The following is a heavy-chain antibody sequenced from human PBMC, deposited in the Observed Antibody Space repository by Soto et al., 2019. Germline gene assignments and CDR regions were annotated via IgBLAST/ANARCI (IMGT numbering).Heavy chain of an antibody. V-gene: IGHV4-34*01. J-gene: IGHJ6*02. CDR3: AREQPVTYYYLWSGYRPPHYDYCGMDV. D-gene: IGHD3-3*01. Sequence: SETLSLTCAVYGGSFSGYYWSWIRQPPGKGLGWIGEINHSGSTNYNPSLKSRVTISVDTSKTQFSLKLSSVTAADTAVYYCAREQPVTYYYLWSGYRPPHYDYCGMDVLGQGTTDTVSS. CDR1: GGSFSGYY. CDR2: INHSGST.